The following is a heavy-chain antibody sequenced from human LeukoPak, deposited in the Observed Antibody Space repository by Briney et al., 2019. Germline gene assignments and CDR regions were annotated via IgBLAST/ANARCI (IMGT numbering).Heavy chain of an antibody. Sequence: GGSLRLSCAASGFTFSSYGMHWVRQAPGKGLEWVAVIWYDGSNKYYADSVKGRFTISGDNSKNMLYLQMNSLRAEDTAVYYCVRDLGGRSGHWGQGTLVTVSS. CDR2: IWYDGSNK. D-gene: IGHD1-26*01. CDR3: VRDLGGRSGH. CDR1: GFTFSSYG. V-gene: IGHV3-33*01. J-gene: IGHJ4*02.